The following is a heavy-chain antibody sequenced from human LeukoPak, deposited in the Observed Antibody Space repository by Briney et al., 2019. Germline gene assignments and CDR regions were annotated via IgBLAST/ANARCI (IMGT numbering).Heavy chain of an antibody. CDR3: ARLPAAPRFDP. Sequence: SETLSLTCAVYGGSFSGYYWSWIRQPPGKGLEWIGEINHSGSTNYNPSLTSRVTISVDTSKNQFSLKLSSVTAADTDVYYCARLPAAPRFDPWGQGTLVTVSS. D-gene: IGHD2-2*01. J-gene: IGHJ5*02. CDR1: GGSFSGYY. CDR2: INHSGST. V-gene: IGHV4-34*01.